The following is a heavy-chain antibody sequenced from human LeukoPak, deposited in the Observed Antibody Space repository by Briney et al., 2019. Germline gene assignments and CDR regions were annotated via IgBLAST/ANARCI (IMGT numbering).Heavy chain of an antibody. Sequence: GGSLRLSCAASGVTFSSYAMSWVRQAPGKGLEWVSSITSSGAATYYPDSVKRRFTISRDNSDNTLYRQMNSLRVEDTAVSYCAKDRPNYSGSNGHYYKLNGDCWGQGTLVTVSS. CDR3: AKDRPNYSGSNGHYYKLNGDC. CDR1: GVTFSSYA. J-gene: IGHJ4*02. V-gene: IGHV3-23*01. D-gene: IGHD3-22*01. CDR2: ITSSGAAT.